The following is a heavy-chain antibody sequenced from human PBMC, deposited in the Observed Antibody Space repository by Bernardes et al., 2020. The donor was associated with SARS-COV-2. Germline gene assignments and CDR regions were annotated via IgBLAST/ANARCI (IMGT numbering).Heavy chain of an antibody. J-gene: IGHJ4*02. CDR3: ARDEDYRLRTVTTRFAY. Sequence: GGSLRLSCAASGFTFSSYSMNWVRQAPGKGLEWVSSISSSSSYIYYADSVKGRFTISRDNAKNSLYLQMNSLRAEDTAVYYCARDEDYRLRTVTTRFAYWCQGTLVTVSS. D-gene: IGHD4-17*01. V-gene: IGHV3-21*01. CDR1: GFTFSSYS. CDR2: ISSSSSYI.